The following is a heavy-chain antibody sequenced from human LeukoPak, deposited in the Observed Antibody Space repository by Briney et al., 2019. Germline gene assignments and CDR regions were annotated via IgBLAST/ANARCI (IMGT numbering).Heavy chain of an antibody. Sequence: PGGTLRLPCGACGFTFTNYDMTGLRKATGKGLEWVSVICASGADTYYSESVKGRFTVSRDNSQNTLFLHMSSLRAEDTAVYFCARRPRDTSGYYLGAFHDWGQGTTVTVSS. V-gene: IGHV3-23*01. CDR3: ARRPRDTSGYYLGAFHD. CDR1: GFTFTNYD. D-gene: IGHD3-22*01. J-gene: IGHJ3*01. CDR2: ICASGADT.